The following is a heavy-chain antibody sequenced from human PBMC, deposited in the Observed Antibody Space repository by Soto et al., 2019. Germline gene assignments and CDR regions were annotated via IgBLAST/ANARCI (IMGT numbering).Heavy chain of an antibody. V-gene: IGHV4-59*01. CDR1: GGSISSYY. D-gene: IGHD6-13*01. CDR2: IYYRGST. CDR3: ARVKQQLVLTLDP. Sequence: KPSETLSLTCTVSGGSISSYYWSWIRQPPGKGLEWIGYIYYRGSTNYNPSLKSRVTISVDTSKNQFSLKLSSVNAADTAVYYCARVKQQLVLTLDPWGQGTLVTVSS. J-gene: IGHJ5*02.